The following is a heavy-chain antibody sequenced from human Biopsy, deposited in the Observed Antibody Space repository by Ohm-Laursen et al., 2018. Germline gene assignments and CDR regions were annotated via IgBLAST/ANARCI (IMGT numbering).Heavy chain of an antibody. CDR2: INAKTGDT. CDR1: GYTFTGYY. V-gene: IGHV1-2*02. J-gene: IGHJ5*02. CDR3: TRGGYYYDSLAYYYWFDP. D-gene: IGHD3-22*01. Sequence: GSSVKVSCNASGYTFTGYYMHWVRQAPGQGLEWMGWINAKTGDTNYAQKFQGRVTMTRDTSISTAYVDLSSLRSDDTAVYYCTRGGYYYDSLAYYYWFDPWGQGTLVTVSS.